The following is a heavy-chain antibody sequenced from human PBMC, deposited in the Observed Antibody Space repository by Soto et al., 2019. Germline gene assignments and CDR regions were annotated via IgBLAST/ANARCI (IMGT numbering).Heavy chain of an antibody. CDR3: ARGWADYYDSSGFDAFDI. D-gene: IGHD3-22*01. V-gene: IGHV3-53*01. CDR1: GFSVRSNY. Sequence: GGSLRISCAACGFSVRSNYMSWLRQAPGRGLEWVSVIYSGGSTYYADSVKGRFTISRDNSKNTLYLQMNSLRAEDTAVYYCARGWADYYDSSGFDAFDIWGQGTMVTVSS. CDR2: IYSGGST. J-gene: IGHJ3*02.